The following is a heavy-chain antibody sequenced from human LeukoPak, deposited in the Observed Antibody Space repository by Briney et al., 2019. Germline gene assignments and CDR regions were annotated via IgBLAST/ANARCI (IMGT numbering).Heavy chain of an antibody. CDR1: GGSISSYY. J-gene: IGHJ6*03. V-gene: IGHV4-59*12. D-gene: IGHD6-13*01. CDR2: IYYSGST. Sequence: SETLSLTCTVSGGSISSYYWSWIRQPPGKGLEWIGYIYYSGSTNYNPSLKSRVTMSVDTSKNQFSLKLSSVTAADTAVYYCARESFGAAAGTDANYYYYYYMDVWGKGTTVTVSS. CDR3: ARESFGAAAGTDANYYYYYYMDV.